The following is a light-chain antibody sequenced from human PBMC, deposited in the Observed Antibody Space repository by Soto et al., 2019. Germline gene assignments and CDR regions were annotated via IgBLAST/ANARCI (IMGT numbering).Light chain of an antibody. V-gene: IGLV2-14*01. Sequence: QSALTQPASVSGPPGQSITISCTGTSSGVGGYNYVSWYQQHPGKAPKLMIYDVSNRPSGVSNRFSGSKSGNTASLTISGLQAEDEADYYCSSYTSSSTLLYVFGTGTKVTVL. CDR2: DVS. CDR3: SSYTSSSTLLYV. CDR1: SSGVGGYNY. J-gene: IGLJ1*01.